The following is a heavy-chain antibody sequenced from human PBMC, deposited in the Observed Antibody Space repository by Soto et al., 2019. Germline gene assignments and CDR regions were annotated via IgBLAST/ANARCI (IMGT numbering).Heavy chain of an antibody. CDR3: AHTPRLHPIEY. V-gene: IGHV4-34*01. CDR1: GGSFSGYY. Sequence: PSQTLSLTCAESGGSFSGYYWSWIRQPPGKGLAWIGEINHSGVTNYSPSLKSRVTISVDRSTKKFSPKLTPVTAADTATYYCAHTPRLHPIEYWGQGTLVTVSS. CDR2: INHSGVT. D-gene: IGHD2-15*01. J-gene: IGHJ4*02.